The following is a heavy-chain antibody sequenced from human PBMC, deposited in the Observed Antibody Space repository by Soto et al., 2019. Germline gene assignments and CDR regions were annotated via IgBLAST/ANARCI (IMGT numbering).Heavy chain of an antibody. CDR3: ARDIAAAGSSDWFDP. D-gene: IGHD6-13*01. CDR1: GYTFTSYG. J-gene: IGHJ5*02. V-gene: IGHV1-18*01. Sequence: ASVKVSCKASGYTFTSYGISWVRQAPGQGLEWMGWISAYNGNTNYAQKLQGRVTMTTDTSTSTAYMELRSLRSDDTAVYYCARDIAAAGSSDWFDPWGQGTLVTVSS. CDR2: ISAYNGNT.